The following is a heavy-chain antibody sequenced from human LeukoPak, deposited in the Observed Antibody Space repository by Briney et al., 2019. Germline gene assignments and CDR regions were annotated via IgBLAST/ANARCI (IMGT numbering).Heavy chain of an antibody. Sequence: GGSLRLSCAASGVTFCSYEMNCGRHGPGGGLEWVSYISGSGITTYYADSVKGRLTISRDNAESSLFLQVSSLRAEDTAGYYCARDSPPDYWGQGTLVTVSS. V-gene: IGHV3-48*03. CDR2: ISGSGITT. CDR1: GVTFCSYE. CDR3: ARDSPPDY. J-gene: IGHJ4*02.